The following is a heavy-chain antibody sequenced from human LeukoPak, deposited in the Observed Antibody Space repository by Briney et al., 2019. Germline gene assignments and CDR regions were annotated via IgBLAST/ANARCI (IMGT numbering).Heavy chain of an antibody. Sequence: ASVNVSCKVSGYTLTELSMHWVRQAPGKGLEWMGGFDPEDGETIYAQKFQGRVTMTEDTSTDTAYMELSSLRSKDTAVYYCATRREFWSGYYNYFDYWGQGTLVTVSS. V-gene: IGHV1-24*01. D-gene: IGHD3-3*01. CDR2: FDPEDGET. CDR3: ATRREFWSGYYNYFDY. CDR1: GYTLTELS. J-gene: IGHJ4*02.